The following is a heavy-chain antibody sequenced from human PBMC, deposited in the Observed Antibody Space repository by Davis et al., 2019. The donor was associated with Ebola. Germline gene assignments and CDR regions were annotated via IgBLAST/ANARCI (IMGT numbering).Heavy chain of an antibody. D-gene: IGHD2-21*02. V-gene: IGHV4-31*03. CDR2: IYYTGIT. Sequence: PSETLSLTCTVSGGSLRSGGYYWNWIRQHPGRGLEWIGYIYYTGITYYNPSLKNRVTMSVDTSQNQISLKLNSVTAADTAVYYCATSLTSSLWFDPWGQGAQVTVSS. CDR3: ATSLTSSLWFDP. CDR1: GGSLRSGGYY. J-gene: IGHJ5*02.